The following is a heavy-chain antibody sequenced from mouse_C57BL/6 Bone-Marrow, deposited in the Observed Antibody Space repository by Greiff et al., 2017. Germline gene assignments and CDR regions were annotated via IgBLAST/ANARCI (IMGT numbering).Heavy chain of an antibody. Sequence: QVQLQQSGAELARPGASVKLSCKASGYTFTSYGISWVKQRTGQGLEWIGEIYPRSGNTYYNEKFKGKATLTADKSSSTAYMELRSLTSEDSAVYFCARSLITTVVAQGRNYFDYWGQGTTLTVSS. J-gene: IGHJ2*01. V-gene: IGHV1-81*01. CDR1: GYTFTSYG. CDR3: ARSLITTVVAQGRNYFDY. CDR2: IYPRSGNT. D-gene: IGHD1-1*01.